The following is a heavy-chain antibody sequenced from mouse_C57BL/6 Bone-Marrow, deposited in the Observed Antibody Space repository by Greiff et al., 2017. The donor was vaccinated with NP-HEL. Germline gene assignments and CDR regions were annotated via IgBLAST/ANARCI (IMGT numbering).Heavy chain of an antibody. J-gene: IGHJ3*01. CDR3: AEGGVYDGYPAWFAD. V-gene: IGHV1-81*01. D-gene: IGHD2-3*01. CDR1: GYTFTSYG. CDR2: IYPRSGNT. Sequence: QVQLQQSGAELARPGASVKLSCKASGYTFTSYGISWVKQRTGQGLEWIGEIYPRSGNTYYNEKFKGKATLTADKSSSTAYMELRSLTSEDSAVYFCAEGGVYDGYPAWFADWGQGTLVTVSA.